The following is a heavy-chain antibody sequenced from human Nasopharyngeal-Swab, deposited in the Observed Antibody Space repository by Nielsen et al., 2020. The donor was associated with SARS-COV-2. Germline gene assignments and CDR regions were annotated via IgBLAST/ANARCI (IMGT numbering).Heavy chain of an antibody. CDR3: ARPYSGSYWSYFDY. J-gene: IGHJ4*02. V-gene: IGHV3-30-3*01. CDR1: GFTFSSYA. D-gene: IGHD1-26*01. Sequence: GGSLRLSCAASGFTFSSYAMHWVRQAPGKGLEWVAVISYDGSNKYYADSVKGRFTISRDNSKNTLYLQTNSLRAEDTAVYYCARPYSGSYWSYFDYWGQGTLVTVSS. CDR2: ISYDGSNK.